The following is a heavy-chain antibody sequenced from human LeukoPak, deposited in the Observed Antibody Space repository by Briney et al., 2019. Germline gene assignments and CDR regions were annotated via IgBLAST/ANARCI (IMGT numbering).Heavy chain of an antibody. Sequence: GGSLTLLCAASGFTLSNPWVCGARQAPGKALEWVGRIKSKTDGGTTDYAAPVKGRFTISRDDSKNTLYLQMNSLKTEDTAVYYCTTESPRGNDYWGQGTLVTVSS. CDR1: GFTLSNPW. CDR2: IKSKTDGGTT. D-gene: IGHD3-16*01. CDR3: TTESPRGNDY. J-gene: IGHJ4*02. V-gene: IGHV3-15*01.